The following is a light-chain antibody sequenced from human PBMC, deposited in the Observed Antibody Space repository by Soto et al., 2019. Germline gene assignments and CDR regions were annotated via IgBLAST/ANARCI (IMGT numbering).Light chain of an antibody. CDR3: QQYDSSPIT. CDR1: QSVRPNF. J-gene: IGKJ5*01. CDR2: GVS. Sequence: EIVLTQSPGTLSLSPGERSTLSCRASQSVRPNFLAWYQRKHAQAPRXXIYGVSDRATGIPDRFSGSGSGTDLTITISRLEPEDFEVYYCQQYDSSPITFGQGTRLEIK. V-gene: IGKV3-20*01.